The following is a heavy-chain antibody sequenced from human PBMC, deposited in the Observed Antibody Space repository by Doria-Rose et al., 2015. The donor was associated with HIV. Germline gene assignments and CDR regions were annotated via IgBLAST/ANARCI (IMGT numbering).Heavy chain of an antibody. J-gene: IGHJ4*02. CDR2: ICYTGST. CDR1: GGSISHYY. Sequence: QVQLQESGPGLVKPSETLSLTCSVSGGSISHYYWSWIRQPPGKGLEYIGDICYTGSTNYSPSLKSRVSISIDTSKTKFSLRLSSVTAADTAVYYCARVLSGTYDYWGQGTLVTASS. D-gene: IGHD1-26*01. CDR3: ARVLSGTYDY. V-gene: IGHV4-59*01.